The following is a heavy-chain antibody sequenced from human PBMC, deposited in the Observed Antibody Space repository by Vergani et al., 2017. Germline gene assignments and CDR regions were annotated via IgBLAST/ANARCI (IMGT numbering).Heavy chain of an antibody. CDR2: IKQDGSEK. CDR3: ARDRDTAMVHDY. CDR1: GFTFSAYW. D-gene: IGHD5-18*01. Sequence: EVLLVESGGGLVQPGGSLRLSCAASGFTFSAYWMNWVRQAPGKGLEWVANIKQDGSEKYYVDSVKGRFTISRDNANNLVYLQMSSVRADDTAVYYCARDRDTAMVHDYWGQGTLVTVSS. J-gene: IGHJ4*02. V-gene: IGHV3-7*01.